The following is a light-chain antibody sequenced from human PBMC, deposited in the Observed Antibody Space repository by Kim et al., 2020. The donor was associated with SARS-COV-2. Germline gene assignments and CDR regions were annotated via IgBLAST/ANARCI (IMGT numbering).Light chain of an antibody. V-gene: IGKV1-5*03. J-gene: IGKJ1*01. CDR3: QQYNGYWT. CDR1: QSISSW. CDR2: KAS. Sequence: DIQMTQSPSTLSASVGDRVTITCRASQSISSWLAWYQQKPGKAPKVLIYKASSLESGVPSRFSGSGSGTEFTLTISSLQPDDFAIYYCQQYNGYWTFGQGTKVDIK.